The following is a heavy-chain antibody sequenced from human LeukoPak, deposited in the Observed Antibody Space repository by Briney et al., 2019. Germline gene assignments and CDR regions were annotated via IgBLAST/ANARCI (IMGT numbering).Heavy chain of an antibody. V-gene: IGHV4-34*01. CDR2: INHSGST. CDR1: GGSFSGYY. Sequence: SETLSLTCAVYGGSFSGYYWSWIRQPPGKGLEWIGEINHSGSTNYNPSLKSRVTISVDTSKNQFSLKLSSVTAADTAVYYCARHAVVPAGYYYYYYMDVWGKGTTVTISS. J-gene: IGHJ6*03. D-gene: IGHD2-2*01. CDR3: ARHAVVPAGYYYYYYMDV.